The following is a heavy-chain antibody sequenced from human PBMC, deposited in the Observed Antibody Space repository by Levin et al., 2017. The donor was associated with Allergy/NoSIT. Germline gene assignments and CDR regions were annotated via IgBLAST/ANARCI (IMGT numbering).Heavy chain of an antibody. J-gene: IGHJ4*02. Sequence: GGSLRLSCAASGFTFSNYWTHWVRQAPGKGLVWVSHINSDGSNTNYADSVKGRFTISRDNAKNTLYLQMNSLRDEDTAVYYCARGGCRSTSCLDNWGQGTLVTVSP. CDR1: GFTFSNYW. D-gene: IGHD2-2*01. V-gene: IGHV3-74*01. CDR3: ARGGCRSTSCLDN. CDR2: INSDGSNT.